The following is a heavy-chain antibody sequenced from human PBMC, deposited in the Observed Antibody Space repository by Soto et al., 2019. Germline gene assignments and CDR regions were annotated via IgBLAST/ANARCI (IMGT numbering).Heavy chain of an antibody. J-gene: IGHJ5*02. CDR1: GGSISSGGYY. CDR2: IYYSGST. D-gene: IGHD6-13*01. V-gene: IGHV4-31*03. CDR3: ARAKKGIAAAENWFDP. Sequence: SETLSLTCTVSGGSISSGGYYWSWIRQHPGKGLEWIGYIYYSGSTYYNPSLKGRVTISVDTSKNQFSLKLSSVTAADTAVYYCARAKKGIAAAENWFDPWGQGTLVTVS.